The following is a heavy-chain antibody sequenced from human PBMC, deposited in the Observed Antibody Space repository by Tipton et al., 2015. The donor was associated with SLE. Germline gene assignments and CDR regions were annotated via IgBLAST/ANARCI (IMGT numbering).Heavy chain of an antibody. V-gene: IGHV4-38-2*01. Sequence: LRLSCAVSGYSISSGYYWGWIRQPPGKGLEWIGSIYHSGSTYYNPSLKSRVTLSVDTSKNQFSLKLSSVTAADTAVYYCARLQEKNTIFGVVTTPLDYWGQGTLVTVSS. CDR2: IYHSGST. D-gene: IGHD3-3*01. CDR1: GYSISSGYY. CDR3: ARLQEKNTIFGVVTTPLDY. J-gene: IGHJ4*02.